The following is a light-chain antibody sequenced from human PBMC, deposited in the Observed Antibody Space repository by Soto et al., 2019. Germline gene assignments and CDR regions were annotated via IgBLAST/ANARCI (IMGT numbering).Light chain of an antibody. Sequence: QSVLTQPASVSGSPGQSITISCTGTSSDVGGYNYVSWYKQHPGKAPKLMIYEVSNRPSGVSNRFSGSKSGNTASLTISGLQTEDEADYYCSSFTSINTWVFGGGTKLTVL. V-gene: IGLV2-14*01. CDR2: EVS. CDR3: SSFTSINTWV. CDR1: SSDVGGYNY. J-gene: IGLJ3*02.